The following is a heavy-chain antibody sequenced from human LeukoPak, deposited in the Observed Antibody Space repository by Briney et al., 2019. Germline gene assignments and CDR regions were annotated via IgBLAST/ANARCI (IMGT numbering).Heavy chain of an antibody. CDR1: GYSINSGYY. J-gene: IGHJ6*03. Sequence: PSETLSLTCAVSGYSINSGYYWGWIRQPPGKGLEWIGSIYHSGSTYYNPSLKSRVTISVDTSKNQFSLKLSSVTAADTAVYYCASTYYDFWSGYRDYYMDVWGKGTTVTVSS. CDR2: IYHSGST. D-gene: IGHD3-3*01. V-gene: IGHV4-38-2*01. CDR3: ASTYYDFWSGYRDYYMDV.